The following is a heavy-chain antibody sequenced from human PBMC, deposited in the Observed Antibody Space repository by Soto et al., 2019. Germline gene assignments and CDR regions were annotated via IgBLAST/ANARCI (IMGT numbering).Heavy chain of an antibody. J-gene: IGHJ4*02. D-gene: IGHD2-2*01. Sequence: EVQLLESGGGLVQPGGSLRLSCAASGFTFSSYAMSWVRQAPGKGLEWVSAIGASGSSTYYADSVKGRFTISRDNSKNTRYLQMNSLRGEDTAVYYCAHGGVPAAVPRWGFDYWGQETLVTVSS. CDR1: GFTFSSYA. CDR2: IGASGSST. CDR3: AHGGVPAAVPRWGFDY. V-gene: IGHV3-23*01.